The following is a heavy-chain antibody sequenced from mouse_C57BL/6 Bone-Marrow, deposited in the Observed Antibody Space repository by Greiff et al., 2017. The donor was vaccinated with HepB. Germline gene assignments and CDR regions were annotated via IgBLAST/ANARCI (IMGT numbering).Heavy chain of an antibody. J-gene: IGHJ4*01. CDR1: GFTFSDYG. CDR3: ARVLQFLGKGPCAMDY. V-gene: IGHV5-17*01. Sequence: EVHLVESGGGLVKPGGSLKLSCAASGFTFSDYGMHWVRQAPEKGLEWVAYISSGSSTIYYADTVKGRFTISRDNAKNTLFLQMTSLRSEDTAMYYCARVLQFLGKGPCAMDYWGQGTSVTVSS. D-gene: IGHD3-3*01. CDR2: ISSGSSTI.